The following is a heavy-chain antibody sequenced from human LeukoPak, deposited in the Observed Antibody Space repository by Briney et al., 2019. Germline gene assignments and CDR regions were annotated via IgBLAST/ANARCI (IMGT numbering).Heavy chain of an antibody. CDR2: INSNSGGT. V-gene: IGHV1-2*02. J-gene: IGHJ5*02. CDR3: AREWGGSSWYPPRYNWFDP. D-gene: IGHD6-13*01. Sequence: GASVKVSCKASGYTFTGYYMHWVRQAPGQGLEWMGWINSNSGGTNYAQKFQGRVTMTRDTSISTAYMELSRLRSDDTAVYYCAREWGGSSWYPPRYNWFDPWGQGTLVTVSS. CDR1: GYTFTGYY.